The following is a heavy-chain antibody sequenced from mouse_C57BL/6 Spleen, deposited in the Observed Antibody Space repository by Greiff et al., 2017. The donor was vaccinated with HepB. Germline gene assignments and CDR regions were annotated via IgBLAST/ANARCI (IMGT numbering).Heavy chain of an antibody. Sequence: EVHLVESGEGLVKPGGSLKLSCAASGFTFSSYAMSWVRQTPEKRLEWVAYISSGGDYIYYADTVKGRFTISRDNARNTLYLQMSSLKSEDTAMYYCTRGPYYYGSRDYAMDYWGQGTSVTVSS. V-gene: IGHV5-9-1*02. CDR1: GFTFSSYA. J-gene: IGHJ4*01. D-gene: IGHD1-1*01. CDR3: TRGPYYYGSRDYAMDY. CDR2: ISSGGDYI.